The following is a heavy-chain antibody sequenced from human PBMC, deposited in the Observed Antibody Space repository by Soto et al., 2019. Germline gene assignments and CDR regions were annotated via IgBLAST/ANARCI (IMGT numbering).Heavy chain of an antibody. CDR2: IFSNDAK. Sequence: SGPTLVNPTETLTLPCTVSGFSLSNARMSVSWIRQPPGKALEWLAHIFSNDAKSYSASLKSRLTISKDTSKSQVVLTMTNMDPVDTATYYCARIRGWGWLGPNDYWGQGTLVTV. V-gene: IGHV2-26*01. D-gene: IGHD3-10*01. J-gene: IGHJ4*02. CDR3: ARIRGWGWLGPNDY. CDR1: GFSLSNARMS.